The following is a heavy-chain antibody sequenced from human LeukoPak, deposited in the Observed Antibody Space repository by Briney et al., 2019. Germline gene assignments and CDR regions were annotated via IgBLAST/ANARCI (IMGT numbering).Heavy chain of an antibody. V-gene: IGHV3-13*01. CDR3: ARDHPYYGIDV. Sequence: GGSLRLSCAASGFTFSSFDMHWVRQATGTGLEWVSAITAGATYYSGSVKDRFTISRENAKNSLYLQMNSLRAGDTAVYYCARDHPYYGIDVWGQGTTVSVSS. CDR2: ITAGAT. CDR1: GFTFSSFD. J-gene: IGHJ6*02.